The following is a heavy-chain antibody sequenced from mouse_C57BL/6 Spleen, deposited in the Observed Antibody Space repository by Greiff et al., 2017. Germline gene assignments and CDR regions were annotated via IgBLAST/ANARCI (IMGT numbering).Heavy chain of an antibody. Sequence: QVQLQQSGAELVRPGASVTLSCKASGYTFTDYEMHWVKQTPVHGLEWIGAIDPETGGTAYNQKFKGKAILTADKSSSTAYMELRSLTSEDSAVYYCTIIYYGNPFAYWGQGTLVTVSA. CDR3: TIIYYGNPFAY. D-gene: IGHD2-1*01. CDR1: GYTFTDYE. CDR2: IDPETGGT. V-gene: IGHV1-15*01. J-gene: IGHJ3*01.